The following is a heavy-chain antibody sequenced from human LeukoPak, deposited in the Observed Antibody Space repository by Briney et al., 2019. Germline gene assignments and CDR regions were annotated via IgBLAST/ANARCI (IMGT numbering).Heavy chain of an antibody. CDR2: IYYRRRN. D-gene: IGHD3-10*01. CDR3: ARSLYYGSGSYYKADYYYGMDV. Sequence: SETLSLTCTVSGDSISRSNYYWGWIRQPPGKGLEWIGSIYYRRRNDYNPSLKSRVTISVDTSKNQYSLDLSSVTAADTAVYYCARSLYYGSGSYYKADYYYGMDVWGQGTTVTVSS. V-gene: IGHV4-39*01. CDR1: GDSISRSNYY. J-gene: IGHJ6*02.